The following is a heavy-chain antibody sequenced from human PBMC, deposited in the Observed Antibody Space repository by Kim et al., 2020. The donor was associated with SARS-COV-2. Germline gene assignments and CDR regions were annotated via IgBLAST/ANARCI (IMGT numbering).Heavy chain of an antibody. Sequence: GGSLRLSCAASRFTVTYDAFDWVRQAPGKGLEWVSFIHAGGSTSYARSVKGRFTISRDDSKNTVYLQMNSLRADDTAVYYCARGRNYGFDVWGQGTIITVSS. CDR1: RFTVTYDA. CDR3: ARGRNYGFDV. V-gene: IGHV3-53*01. J-gene: IGHJ3*01. CDR2: IHAGGST.